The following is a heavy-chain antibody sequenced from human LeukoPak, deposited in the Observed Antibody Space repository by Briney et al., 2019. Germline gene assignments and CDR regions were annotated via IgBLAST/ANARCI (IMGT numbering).Heavy chain of an antibody. CDR3: ARGPKSRYSSGLDY. D-gene: IGHD6-19*01. J-gene: IGHJ4*02. V-gene: IGHV3-74*01. CDR1: GFTFSSFW. Sequence: PSAGTLRLSCAASGFTFSSFWMHWVRQAPEKGLVWVSRIDADGSTYYADSVKGRFSISRDNAKNTLYLQMNSMRVEDTAVYYCARGPKSRYSSGLDYWGQGTLVTVSS. CDR2: IDADGST.